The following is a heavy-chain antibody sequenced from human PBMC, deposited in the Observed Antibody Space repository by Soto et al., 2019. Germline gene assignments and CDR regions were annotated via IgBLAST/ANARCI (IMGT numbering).Heavy chain of an antibody. V-gene: IGHV1-18*01. CDR2: ISAYNGNT. CDR3: AGDWIAVAGTEWAFDI. CDR1: GYTFTSYG. J-gene: IGHJ3*02. D-gene: IGHD6-19*01. Sequence: QVQLVQSGAEVKKPGASVKVSCKASGYTFTSYGISWVRQAPGQGLEWMGWISAYNGNTNYAQKLQGRVTMTEDTTGSTAYMELRSVRSDDTAVYYCAGDWIAVAGTEWAFDIWGQGTMVTVSS.